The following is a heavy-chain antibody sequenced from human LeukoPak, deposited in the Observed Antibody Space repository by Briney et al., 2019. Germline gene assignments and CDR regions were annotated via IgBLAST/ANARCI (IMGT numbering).Heavy chain of an antibody. V-gene: IGHV1-8*01. J-gene: IGHJ4*02. CDR2: MNPNSGNT. Sequence: GASVKVSCKASGYTFISYDINWVRQATGQGLEWMGWMNPNSGNTGYAQKFQGRVTMTGNTSISTAYMELSSLRSEDTAVYYCARRRGSCSGGDCYHVDYWGQGTLVTVSS. CDR1: GYTFISYD. CDR3: ARRRGSCSGGDCYHVDY. D-gene: IGHD2-15*01.